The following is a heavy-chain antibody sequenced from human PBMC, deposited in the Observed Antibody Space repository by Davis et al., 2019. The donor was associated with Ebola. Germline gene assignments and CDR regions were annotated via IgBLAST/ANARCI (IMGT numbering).Heavy chain of an antibody. CDR3: AKDTSNIWFDI. J-gene: IGHJ3*02. Sequence: GGSLRLSCAASGFVFSSYVMSWVRRAPGKGLEWVSTLGTSADTYYADSVKGRFTISKDNSKNILYLQMNGLRVEDTAIYYCAKDTSNIWFDIWGPGTNVTVSS. CDR1: GFVFSSYV. D-gene: IGHD2/OR15-2a*01. V-gene: IGHV3-23*01. CDR2: LGTSADT.